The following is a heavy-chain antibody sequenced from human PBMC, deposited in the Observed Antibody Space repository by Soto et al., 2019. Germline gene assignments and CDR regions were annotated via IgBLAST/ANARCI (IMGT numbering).Heavy chain of an antibody. CDR2: IDYRGTT. Sequence: SETLSLTCTVSGGSIGSYYWSWVRRPPGKGLEWIGYIDYRGTTKYNPSLRSRVTMSVDTSKSRFSLRLTSVSAADTAVYYCARDRSRVHYGMDVWGPWDHGHRLL. CDR1: GGSIGSYY. V-gene: IGHV4-59*01. CDR3: ARDRSRVHYGMDV. J-gene: IGHJ6*01. D-gene: IGHD3-16*02.